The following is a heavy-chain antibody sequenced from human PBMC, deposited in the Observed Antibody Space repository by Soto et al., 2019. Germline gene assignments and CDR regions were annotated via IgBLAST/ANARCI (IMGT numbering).Heavy chain of an antibody. J-gene: IGHJ6*02. CDR1: GGTFSSYA. Sequence: QVQLVQSGAEVKKPGSSVKVSCKASGGTFSSYAISWVRQAPGQGLEWMGGIIPIFGTANYAQKFQGRVTITADKSTSTAYMELSRLRSEDTAVYYCARLVVVAAYYYYGMDVWGQGTTVTVSS. CDR2: IIPIFGTA. CDR3: ARLVVVAAYYYYGMDV. D-gene: IGHD2-15*01. V-gene: IGHV1-69*06.